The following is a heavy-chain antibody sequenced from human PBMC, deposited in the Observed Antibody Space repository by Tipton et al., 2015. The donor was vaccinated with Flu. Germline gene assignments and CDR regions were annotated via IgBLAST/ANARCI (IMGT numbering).Heavy chain of an antibody. Sequence: QVQLVQSGAEVKKPGASVKVSCKASGYTFTSYDINWVRQATGQGLEWMGWMNPNSGNTGYAQKFQGRVTMTRNTSISTAYMELSSLRSEDTAMYYCARFGYDFWSGYSNWFDPWGQGTLVTVSS. CDR1: GYTFTSYD. CDR3: ARFGYDFWSGYSNWFDP. D-gene: IGHD3-3*01. J-gene: IGHJ5*02. CDR2: MNPNSGNT. V-gene: IGHV1-8*01.